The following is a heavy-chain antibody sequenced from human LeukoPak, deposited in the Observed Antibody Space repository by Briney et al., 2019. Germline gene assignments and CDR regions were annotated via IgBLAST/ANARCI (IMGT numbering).Heavy chain of an antibody. Sequence: QPGGSLRLSCAASGFTFRTYGMNWVRQGPGKGLEWVSYISSGSSTIFYADSVKGRFTISRDNSKNTLYLQMNSLRAEDTAVYYCARDEARGGPYSSPDYWGQGTLVTVSS. V-gene: IGHV3-48*01. CDR3: ARDEARGGPYSSPDY. J-gene: IGHJ4*02. CDR2: ISSGSSTI. D-gene: IGHD6-13*01. CDR1: GFTFRTYG.